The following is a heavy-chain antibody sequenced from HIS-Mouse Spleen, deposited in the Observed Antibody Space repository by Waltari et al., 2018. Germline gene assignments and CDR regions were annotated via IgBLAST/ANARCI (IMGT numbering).Heavy chain of an antibody. CDR3: ARDHRNNWAIRD. V-gene: IGHV3-30-3*01. Sequence: QVQLVESGGGVVQPGRSLRLSCAASGFPFSSYAFHLVRQAPGKGLEWVAVISYDGSNKYYADSVKGRFTISRDNSKNTLYLQMNSLRAEDTAVYYCARDHRNNWAIRDWGQGTLVTVSS. J-gene: IGHJ4*02. CDR1: GFPFSSYA. D-gene: IGHD1-20*01. CDR2: ISYDGSNK.